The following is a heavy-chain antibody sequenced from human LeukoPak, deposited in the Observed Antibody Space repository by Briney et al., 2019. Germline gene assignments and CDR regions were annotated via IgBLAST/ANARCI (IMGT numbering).Heavy chain of an antibody. V-gene: IGHV3-30*04. J-gene: IGHJ4*02. CDR1: GFTLSSYT. D-gene: IGHD2-15*01. Sequence: GTSLRLSCAASGFTLSSYTMHWVRQAPGKGLDWVSLIMYDGSNKYYADSVKGRFTISRDNSKNTLYLQMNSLRAEDTAVYYCARDFGYCSGGRGCSYWGQGTLVTVSS. CDR2: IMYDGSNK. CDR3: ARDFGYCSGGRGCSY.